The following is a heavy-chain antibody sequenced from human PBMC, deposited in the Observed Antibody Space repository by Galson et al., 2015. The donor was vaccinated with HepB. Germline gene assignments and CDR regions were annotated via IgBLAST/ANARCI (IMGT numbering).Heavy chain of an antibody. D-gene: IGHD2-2*02. J-gene: IGHJ4*02. CDR2: ISSDGNST. Sequence: SLRLSCAASGFTFSNYWIHWVRQAPGEGLVWVSRISSDGNSTSYADSVKGRFTISRDNAKNTLYLQMNSLRAEDTALYYCARDLRSVVVPAAIDYWGQGTLVTVSS. V-gene: IGHV3-74*01. CDR1: GFTFSNYW. CDR3: ARDLRSVVVPAAIDY.